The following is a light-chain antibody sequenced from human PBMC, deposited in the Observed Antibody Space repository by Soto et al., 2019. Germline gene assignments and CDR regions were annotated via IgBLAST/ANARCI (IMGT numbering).Light chain of an antibody. CDR2: ESA. Sequence: DIQLTQSPPSLSASVGDRVTITCRSSQSISPFLNWYQCKPGKPPKRLIYESANVRGGVSSRFSGSGSGTDFTLTSDILQSDDFAKYYCQQSSSALITFGQGTRLDIQ. CDR1: QSISPF. J-gene: IGKJ5*01. CDR3: QQSSSALIT. V-gene: IGKV1-39*01.